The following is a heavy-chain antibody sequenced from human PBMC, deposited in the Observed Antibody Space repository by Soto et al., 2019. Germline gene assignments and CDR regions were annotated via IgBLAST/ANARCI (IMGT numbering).Heavy chain of an antibody. CDR2: INPDGSVK. V-gene: IGHV3-7*01. Sequence: EVQLVESGGGLVQPGESLRLSCAASGLTFNTYWMTWVRQPPGKGLEWVANINPDGSVKYSVDSLKGRFTISRDNAKNSLYLQMNSLRAEDPAVYYCASARDYFFDYWGQGTLVTVSS. D-gene: IGHD2-21*01. J-gene: IGHJ4*02. CDR3: ASARDYFFDY. CDR1: GLTFNTYW.